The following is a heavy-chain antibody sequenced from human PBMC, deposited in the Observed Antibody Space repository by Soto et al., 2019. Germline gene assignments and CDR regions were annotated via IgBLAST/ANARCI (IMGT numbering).Heavy chain of an antibody. J-gene: IGHJ6*02. Sequence: EVQLLESGGGLVQPGGSLRLSCAASGFTFSSYGMSWVRQAPGKGLEWVSGISGSGGNTYYADSVKGRFTISRDNSKNALYLQMNSRRAEDMAIYYCAIWGKLRQSGFWYCYGMDVWGQGTTVTVSS. CDR2: ISGSGGNT. CDR3: AIWGKLRQSGFWYCYGMDV. V-gene: IGHV3-23*01. D-gene: IGHD3-16*01. CDR1: GFTFSSYG.